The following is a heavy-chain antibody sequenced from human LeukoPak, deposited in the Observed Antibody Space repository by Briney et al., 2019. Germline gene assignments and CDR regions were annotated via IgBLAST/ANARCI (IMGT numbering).Heavy chain of an antibody. D-gene: IGHD3-9*01. Sequence: GGSLRLSCAASGFTFSSYSMNWVRQAPGKGLEWVSSISSSSSYIYYADSVKGRFTISRDNAKNSLYLQMNSLRAEDTAVYYCARRPERDYDILTGSYYFDYWGQGTLVTVSS. CDR2: ISSSSSYI. CDR1: GFTFSSYS. J-gene: IGHJ4*02. V-gene: IGHV3-21*01. CDR3: ARRPERDYDILTGSYYFDY.